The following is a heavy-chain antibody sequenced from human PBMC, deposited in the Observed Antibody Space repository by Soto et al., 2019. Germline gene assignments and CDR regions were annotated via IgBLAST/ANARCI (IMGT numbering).Heavy chain of an antibody. CDR1: GGSFSGYY. Sequence: QVQLQQWGAGPLRPLETLSLTCGVSGGSFSGYYWAWIRQSPGQGLEWIGEINDRGSINYNPSLKSRVSISVGTSKKHYSLNMRSVTAADTAVYYCARESHDILTGPPWVWYFDLWGRGTLVTVSS. J-gene: IGHJ2*01. CDR3: ARESHDILTGPPWVWYFDL. CDR2: INDRGSI. D-gene: IGHD3-9*01. V-gene: IGHV4-34*01.